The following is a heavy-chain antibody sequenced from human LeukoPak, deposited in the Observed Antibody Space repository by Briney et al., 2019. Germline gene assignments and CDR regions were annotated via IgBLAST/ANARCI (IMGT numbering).Heavy chain of an antibody. CDR2: IYSNDDK. Sequence: SAPTLVKPTQTLTLTCTLSGFSINSGGMAVGWIRQPPGNALEWLSHIYSNDDKRYSPSLRTRLTITKDTSKNQVVLTVTNMDPVDTSTYSCALSTTTSSIVTFDYWGQGTLVTVSS. J-gene: IGHJ4*02. CDR1: GFSINSGGMA. V-gene: IGHV2-5*01. CDR3: ALSTTTSSIVTFDY. D-gene: IGHD6-6*01.